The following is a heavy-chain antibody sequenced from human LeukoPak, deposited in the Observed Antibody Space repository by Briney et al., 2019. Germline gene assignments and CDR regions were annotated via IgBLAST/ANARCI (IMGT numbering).Heavy chain of an antibody. V-gene: IGHV3-7*01. CDR1: GFTFSSYL. CDR2: IKKDGSET. CDR3: ARQDSPYSYDSSGYSDY. D-gene: IGHD3-22*01. Sequence: GGSLRLSCAASGFTFSSYLMSWVRQAPGKALEWVANIKKDGSETDYVDSVKGRFTISRDNGKNSLYLQMNSLSAEDTAVYYCARQDSPYSYDSSGYSDYWGQGTLVTVSS. J-gene: IGHJ4*02.